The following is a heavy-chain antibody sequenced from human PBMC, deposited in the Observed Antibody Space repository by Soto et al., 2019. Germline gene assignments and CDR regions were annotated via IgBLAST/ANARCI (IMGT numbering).Heavy chain of an antibody. Sequence: QVQLVESGGGVVQPGRSLRLSCAASGFTFSSYGMHWVRQAPGKGLEWVAVIWYDGSNKYYADSVKGRFTISRDNSKNTLYLQMNSLRAEDTAVYYCARPYGDYVGKYFQHWGQGTLVTVSS. D-gene: IGHD4-17*01. CDR1: GFTFSSYG. V-gene: IGHV3-33*01. CDR2: IWYDGSNK. J-gene: IGHJ1*01. CDR3: ARPYGDYVGKYFQH.